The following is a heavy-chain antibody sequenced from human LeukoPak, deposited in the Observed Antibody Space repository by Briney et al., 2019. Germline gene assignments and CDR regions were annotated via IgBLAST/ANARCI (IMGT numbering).Heavy chain of an antibody. D-gene: IGHD5-18*01. CDR2: ISSSGSTI. CDR1: GYTFSDYY. J-gene: IGHJ4*02. V-gene: IGHV3-11*04. Sequence: GGSLRLSCAASGYTFSDYYMSWLRQAPGKGLEWVSYISSSGSTIYYADSVKGRFTSSRDNAKNSLYLQMNSLRAEGTAVYYCARGGSDTAMVFDYWCQGTLVAVSS. CDR3: ARGGSDTAMVFDY.